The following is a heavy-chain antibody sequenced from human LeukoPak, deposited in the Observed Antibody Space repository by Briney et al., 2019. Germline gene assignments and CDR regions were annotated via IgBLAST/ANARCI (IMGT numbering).Heavy chain of an antibody. CDR3: AKDEVGAAAGTLT. J-gene: IGHJ5*02. CDR1: GFTFSSSA. V-gene: IGHV3-23*01. Sequence: PGGSLRLSCAASGFTFSSSAMSWVRQAPGKGLEWVSSISGSGSGGSTYYADSVKGRFTISRDNSKNTLYLQMNSLRAEDTAVYYCAKDEVGAAAGTLTWGQGTLVTVSS. CDR2: ISGSGSGGST. D-gene: IGHD6-13*01.